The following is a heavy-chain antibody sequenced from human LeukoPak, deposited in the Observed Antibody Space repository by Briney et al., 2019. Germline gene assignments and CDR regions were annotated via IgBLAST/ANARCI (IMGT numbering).Heavy chain of an antibody. D-gene: IGHD4-17*01. V-gene: IGHV4-28*03. CDR3: ARDSPYGDYVSY. J-gene: IGHJ4*02. CDR1: GYSISSSNY. CDR2: IYYSGSI. Sequence: NASETLSLTCAVSGYSISSSNYWAWIRQPPGKGLEWIGHIYYSGSIYYNPSLKSRVTMSVDTSKNQFSLKLSSVTAADTAVYYCARDSPYGDYVSYWGQGTLVTVSS.